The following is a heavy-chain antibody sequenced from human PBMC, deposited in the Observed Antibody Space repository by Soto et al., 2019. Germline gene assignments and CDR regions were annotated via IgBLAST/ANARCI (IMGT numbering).Heavy chain of an antibody. CDR2: ISYDGSNK. Sequence: QVQLVESGGGVVQPGRSLRLSCAASGFTFSSYGMHWVRQAPGKGLEWVAVISYDGSNKYYADSVKGRFTISRDNSKNTLYLQMNSLRAEDTAVYYCAPWFVAFDYWGQGTLVTVS. CDR3: APWFVAFDY. CDR1: GFTFSSYG. V-gene: IGHV3-30*03. D-gene: IGHD3-10*01. J-gene: IGHJ4*02.